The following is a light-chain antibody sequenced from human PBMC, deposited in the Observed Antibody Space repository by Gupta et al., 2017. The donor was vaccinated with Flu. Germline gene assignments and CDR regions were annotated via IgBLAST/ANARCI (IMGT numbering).Light chain of an antibody. V-gene: IGKV3D-11*01. J-gene: IGKJ4*01. CDR2: DAS. CDR1: QGVSSY. Sequence: ERATLSCRASQGVSSYLAWYQQKPGQAPRLLIYDASNRATGIPARFSGSGPGTDFTLTISSLEPEDFAVYYCQQRSNWHPLTFGGGTKVEIK. CDR3: QQRSNWHPLT.